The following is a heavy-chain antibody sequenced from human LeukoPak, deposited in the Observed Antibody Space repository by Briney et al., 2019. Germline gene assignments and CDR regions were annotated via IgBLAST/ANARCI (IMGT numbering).Heavy chain of an antibody. V-gene: IGHV1-8*01. J-gene: IGHJ6*03. CDR3: ARAVRSLYYYYMDV. CDR2: MNPNSGNT. CDR1: GYTFTSYD. Sequence: GASVKVSCKASGYTFTSYDINWVRQATGQGLEWMGWMNPNSGNTGYAQKFQGRVTMTRNTSISTAYMELSSLGSEDTAVYYCARAVRSLYYYYMDVWGKGTTVTVSS.